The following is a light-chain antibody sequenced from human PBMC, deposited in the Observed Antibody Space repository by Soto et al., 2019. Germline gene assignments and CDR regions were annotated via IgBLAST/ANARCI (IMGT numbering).Light chain of an antibody. J-gene: IGKJ1*01. CDR3: QQSYSNPRT. V-gene: IGKV1-39*01. Sequence: DIQMTQSTSSLSASVGDIVTITCLASQSISSYLNWYQHKPGKAPNLLIYAATTLQSGVPSRFSGSGSGTDFTLTISSLQPEDFATYYCQQSYSNPRTFGQGTKVDI. CDR1: QSISSY. CDR2: AAT.